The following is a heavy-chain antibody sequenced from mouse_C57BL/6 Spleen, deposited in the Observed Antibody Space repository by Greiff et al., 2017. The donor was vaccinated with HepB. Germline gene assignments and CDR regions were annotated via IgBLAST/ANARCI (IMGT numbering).Heavy chain of an antibody. D-gene: IGHD1-1*01. CDR3: AREGYGSSYGDFDY. J-gene: IGHJ2*01. V-gene: IGHV5-4*01. Sequence: EVKLVDSGGGLVKPGGSLKLSCAASGFTFSSYAMSWVRQTPEKRLEWVATISDGGSYTYYPDNVKGRFTISRDNAKNNLYLQMSHLKSEDTAMYYCAREGYGSSYGDFDYWGQGTTLTVSS. CDR2: ISDGGSYT. CDR1: GFTFSSYA.